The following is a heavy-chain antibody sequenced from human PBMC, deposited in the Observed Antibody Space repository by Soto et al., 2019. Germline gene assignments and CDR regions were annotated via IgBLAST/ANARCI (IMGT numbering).Heavy chain of an antibody. CDR1: GGSISSSSYY. V-gene: IGHV4-39*07. D-gene: IGHD6-19*01. Sequence: SETLSLTCTVSGGSISSSSYYWGWIRQPPGKGLEWIGEINHSGSTNYNPSLKSRVTISVDTSKNQFSLKLSSVTAADTAVYYCARGRKYSSGFDYWGQGTLVTVSS. CDR3: ARGRKYSSGFDY. J-gene: IGHJ4*02. CDR2: INHSGST.